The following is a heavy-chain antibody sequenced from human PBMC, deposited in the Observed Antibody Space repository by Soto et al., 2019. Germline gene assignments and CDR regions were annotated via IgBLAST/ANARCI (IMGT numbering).Heavy chain of an antibody. D-gene: IGHD5-18*01. CDR2: IYYSGST. CDR3: AREYSLARYFDY. J-gene: IGHJ4*02. V-gene: IGHV4-61*01. Sequence: SGTLSLTCTVSGGSVSSGSYYWSLILQPQGKGLEWIGYIYYSGSTNYNPSLKSRVTISVDTSKNQFSLKLSSVTAADTAVYYCAREYSLARYFDYWGQGTLVTVSS. CDR1: GGSVSSGSYY.